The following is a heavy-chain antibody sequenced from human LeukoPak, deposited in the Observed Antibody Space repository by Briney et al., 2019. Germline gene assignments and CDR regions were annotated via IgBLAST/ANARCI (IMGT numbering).Heavy chain of an antibody. D-gene: IGHD2-15*01. CDR3: AKGDCSSGSCYFDY. CDR2: LSDNGDST. Sequence: GGSLILSCAASVFTLSNHPMYCVRQAPGTGLEWVSSLSDNGDSTHYADSVKGRFTISRDSARSALYLQMNSLRAEDTAVYYYAKGDCSSGSCYFDYGGQGSQVTVS. J-gene: IGHJ4*02. CDR1: VFTLSNHP. V-gene: IGHV3-23*01.